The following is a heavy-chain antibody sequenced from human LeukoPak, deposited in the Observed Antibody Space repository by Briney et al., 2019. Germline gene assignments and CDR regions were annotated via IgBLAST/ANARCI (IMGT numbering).Heavy chain of an antibody. V-gene: IGHV3-23*01. CDR1: GFTFSSSA. Sequence: GGSLRLSCAASGFTFSSSAMSWVRQAPGKGLEWVSSISGSGGNTYYADSVKGRFTISRDSSKNTVYLQMNSLRAEDTAVYYCAKNSGSPNYYYYYMDVWGKGTTVTVSS. CDR2: ISGSGGNT. CDR3: AKNSGSPNYYYYYMDV. D-gene: IGHD2/OR15-2a*01. J-gene: IGHJ6*03.